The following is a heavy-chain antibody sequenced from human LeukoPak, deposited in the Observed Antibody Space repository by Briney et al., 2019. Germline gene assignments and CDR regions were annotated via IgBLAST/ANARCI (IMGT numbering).Heavy chain of an antibody. CDR3: ARGGYRSSSTGIDS. Sequence: GGSLRLSCAASGFTFSTYGMHWVRQAPGKGLEWVAVIDYDGSNQYYADSVKGRFTISREDAKNSLYLQMNNLTPGDTAVYYCARGGYRSSSTGIDSWGQGTLVIVST. D-gene: IGHD6-13*01. CDR1: GFTFSTYG. V-gene: IGHV3-33*01. CDR2: IDYDGSNQ. J-gene: IGHJ5*01.